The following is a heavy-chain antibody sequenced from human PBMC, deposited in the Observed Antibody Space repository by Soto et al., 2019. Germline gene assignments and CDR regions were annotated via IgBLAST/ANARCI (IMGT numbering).Heavy chain of an antibody. D-gene: IGHD2-2*01. J-gene: IGHJ6*02. CDR1: GFTFGSDG. CDR3: ARDRQVPYGYGMDV. V-gene: IGHV3-33*01. CDR2: IWFDGSKK. Sequence: WGSLRLSCAASGFTFGSDGIHWVGQGPGKGLEWVALIWFDGSKKYYVDSVKGRFAVSRDNSKNTLYLQMNSLRVEDTAVYYCARDRQVPYGYGMDVWGQGTTGTVSS.